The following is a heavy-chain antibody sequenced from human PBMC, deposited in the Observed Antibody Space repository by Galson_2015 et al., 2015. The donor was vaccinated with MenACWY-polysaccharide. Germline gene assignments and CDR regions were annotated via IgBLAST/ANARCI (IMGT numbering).Heavy chain of an antibody. V-gene: IGHV3-23*01. J-gene: IGHJ4*02. CDR2: ISGSGTKT. CDR3: AKVLLASIRALDH. CDR1: GFTFSIYT. D-gene: IGHD2-2*02. Sequence: SLRLSCAASGFTFSIYTMHWVRQAPGKGLEWVSDISGSGTKTDYADSVKGRFTISRDNSKDSLYLQMNSLRAEDTAVYYCAKVLLASIRALDHWGQGTLVTVSS.